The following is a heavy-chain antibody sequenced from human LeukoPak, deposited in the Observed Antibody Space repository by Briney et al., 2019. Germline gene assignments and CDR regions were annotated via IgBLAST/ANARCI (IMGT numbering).Heavy chain of an antibody. J-gene: IGHJ4*02. Sequence: GGSLRLSCAASGFTFNTYGMHWVRQAPGKGLEWVAVIWCDGSNKYYADSVKGRFTISRDNSKNTLYLQMNSLRAEDTAVYYCVRDNSGSVVRGVLQYWGQGTLVTVSS. D-gene: IGHD3-10*01. V-gene: IGHV3-33*01. CDR3: VRDNSGSVVRGVLQY. CDR1: GFTFNTYG. CDR2: IWCDGSNK.